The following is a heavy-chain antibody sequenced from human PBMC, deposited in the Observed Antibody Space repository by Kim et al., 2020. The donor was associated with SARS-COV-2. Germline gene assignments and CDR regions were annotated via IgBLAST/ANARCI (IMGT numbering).Heavy chain of an antibody. CDR2: T. J-gene: IGHJ4*02. D-gene: IGHD3-16*01. CDR3: ARGGPGNPLDF. V-gene: IGHV3-23*01. Sequence: TYYADAVKGRFSISRDNSKNTLYLEMNSLRVEDTALDYCARGGPGNPLDFWGQGALVTVSS.